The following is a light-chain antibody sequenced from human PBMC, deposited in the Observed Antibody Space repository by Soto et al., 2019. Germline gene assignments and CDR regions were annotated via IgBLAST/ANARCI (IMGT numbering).Light chain of an antibody. V-gene: IGKV1-39*01. CDR2: AAS. Sequence: IQMTQSPSSLSASVGDRVTITCRASQSISTYLNWYQQKPGKAPKLLMHAASSLDRGVPSRFSGSGSGTDFTLAITGLQPEDFETYYCLQYYNFSWTFGQGTKVDI. J-gene: IGKJ1*01. CDR3: LQYYNFSWT. CDR1: QSISTY.